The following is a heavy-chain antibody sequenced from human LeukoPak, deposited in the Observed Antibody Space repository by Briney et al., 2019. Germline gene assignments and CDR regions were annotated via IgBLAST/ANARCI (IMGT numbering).Heavy chain of an antibody. J-gene: IGHJ3*02. CDR2: IRASGGMG. Sequence: GGSLRLSRAGSGFIFSKYAMSWVRQAPGQGPEGVAGIRASGGMGYYADSVTRRFTISRDDSKTTLYLDMNGLRVEDTAVYYCAKDPKGDYVGGFDMWGQGTMVTVSS. D-gene: IGHD4-23*01. V-gene: IGHV3-23*01. CDR1: GFIFSKYA. CDR3: AKDPKGDYVGGFDM.